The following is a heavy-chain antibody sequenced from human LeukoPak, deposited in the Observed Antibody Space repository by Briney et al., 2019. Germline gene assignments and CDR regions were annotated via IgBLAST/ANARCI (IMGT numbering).Heavy chain of an antibody. CDR2: ISGSGGST. D-gene: IGHD5-18*01. V-gene: IGHV3-23*01. CDR1: GFTFSSYA. J-gene: IGHJ6*02. CDR3: AKDGDTAMTPYYYYYGMDV. Sequence: GGSLRLSCATSGFTFSSYAMSWVRQAPGKGLEWVSAISGSGGSTYYADYVKGRFTISRDNSKNTLYLQMNSLRAEDTAVYYCAKDGDTAMTPYYYYYGMDVWGQGTTVTVSS.